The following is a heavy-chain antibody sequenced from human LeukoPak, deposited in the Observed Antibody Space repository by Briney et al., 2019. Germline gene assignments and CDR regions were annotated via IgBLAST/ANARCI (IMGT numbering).Heavy chain of an antibody. Sequence: ASVKVSCKASGYTFTSYAMNWVRQAPGQGLEWMGWINTNTGNPTYAQGFTGRFVFSLDTSVSTAYLQTSSLKAEDTAVYYCARYPRGYCSSTSCYTFIAYGMDVWGQGTTVTVSS. D-gene: IGHD2-2*02. CDR3: ARYPRGYCSSTSCYTFIAYGMDV. J-gene: IGHJ6*02. CDR1: GYTFTSYA. V-gene: IGHV7-4-1*02. CDR2: INTNTGNP.